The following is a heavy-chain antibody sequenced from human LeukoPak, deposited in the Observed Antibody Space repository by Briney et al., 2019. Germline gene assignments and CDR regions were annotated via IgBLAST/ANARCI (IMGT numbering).Heavy chain of an antibody. CDR3: AHRGGFDSSGHYCAY. J-gene: IGHJ4*02. V-gene: IGHV2-5*02. CDR1: GFSLSTSGVG. Sequence: ESGPTLVKPTQTLTLTCPFSGFSLSTSGVGVGWIRQPPGKALEWLALIYWDDAKRSSPSLKSRLTITKDTSKTQAVLTLTTMGPVDTATYYCAHRGGFDSSGHYCAYWGQGTRVSVSS. CDR2: IYWDDAK. D-gene: IGHD3-22*01.